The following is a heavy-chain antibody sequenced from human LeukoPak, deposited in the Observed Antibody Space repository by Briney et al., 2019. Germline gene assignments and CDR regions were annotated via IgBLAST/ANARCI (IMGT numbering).Heavy chain of an antibody. V-gene: IGHV4-59*01. J-gene: IGHJ5*02. CDR1: GGSISSYY. Sequence: SETPSLTCTVSGGSISSYYWSWIRQPPGKGLEWIGYIYYSGSTNYNPSLKSRVTISVDTSKNQFSLKLSSVTAADTAVYCCARQTRYNWNDGGWFDPWGQGTLVTVSS. D-gene: IGHD1-20*01. CDR3: ARQTRYNWNDGGWFDP. CDR2: IYYSGST.